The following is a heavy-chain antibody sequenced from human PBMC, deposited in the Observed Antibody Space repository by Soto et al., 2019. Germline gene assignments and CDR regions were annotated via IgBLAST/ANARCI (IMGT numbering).Heavy chain of an antibody. CDR2: IIPILGIA. CDR1: GGTFSSYT. J-gene: IGHJ4*02. CDR3: ARDWYYYDSSGYSYRFDY. D-gene: IGHD3-22*01. Sequence: QVQLVQSGAEVKKPGSSVKVSCKASGGTFSSYTISWVRQAPGQGLEWMGRIIPILGIANYAQKFQGRVKSTADKFTSKVYMELSSLRSEDTTVYYCARDWYYYDSSGYSYRFDYWGQGTLVTVSS. V-gene: IGHV1-69*08.